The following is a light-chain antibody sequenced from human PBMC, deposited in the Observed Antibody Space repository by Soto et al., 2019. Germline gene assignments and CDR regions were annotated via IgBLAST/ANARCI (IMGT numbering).Light chain of an antibody. CDR1: SSDVGGYNY. CDR3: SSYAGSNIYV. V-gene: IGLV2-8*01. CDR2: EVS. J-gene: IGLJ1*01. Sequence: QSALTQPPSASGSPGQSVTISCTGTSSDVGGYNYVSWYQQLPGKAPKLMIYEVSKRPSGVPDRFSGSKSGNTASLTVSGLQAEDEADYYCSSYAGSNIYVFGTGTKVTVL.